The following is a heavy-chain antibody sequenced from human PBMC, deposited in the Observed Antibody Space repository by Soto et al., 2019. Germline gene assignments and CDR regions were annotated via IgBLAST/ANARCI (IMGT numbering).Heavy chain of an antibody. J-gene: IGHJ6*02. V-gene: IGHV1-69*06. CDR2: IIPSFATG. CDR1: GGTFGNSA. Sequence: QVQLVQSGAEVKKPGSSVKVSCKASGGTFGNSAISWVRQAPGQGLEWMGGIIPSFATGNSAPEFQGRLTTTAEKSTTTAYMELSSLRSEYTAVYYCARSYYGSGSYWFYGMDVWGQGTTVTVSS. D-gene: IGHD3-10*01. CDR3: ARSYYGSGSYWFYGMDV.